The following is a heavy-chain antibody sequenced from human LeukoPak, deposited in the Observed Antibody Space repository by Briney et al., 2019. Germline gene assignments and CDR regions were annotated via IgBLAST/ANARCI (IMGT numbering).Heavy chain of an antibody. CDR1: GGSISSYY. V-gene: IGHV4-4*07. CDR2: IYTSGST. D-gene: IGHD1-26*01. CDR3: ARDLLVGASPSLDY. Sequence: KASETLSLTCTVSGGSISSYYWSWIRQPAGKGLEWIGRIYTSGSTNYNPSLKSRVTMSVDTSKNQFSLKLSSVTAADTAVYYCARDLLVGASPSLDYWGQGIPGHRLL. J-gene: IGHJ4*02.